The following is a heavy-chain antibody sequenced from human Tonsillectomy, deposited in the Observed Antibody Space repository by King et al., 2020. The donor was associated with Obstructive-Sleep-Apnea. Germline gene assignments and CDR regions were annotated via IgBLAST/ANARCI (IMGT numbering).Heavy chain of an antibody. Sequence: VQLQQWGAGLLKPSETLSLTCAVYGGSFSDYYWSWIRQPPGKGLEWIGEINHSGNTNYNPSLKSRVTISVDMSKSQFSLKLTSVTAADTAMYYCARGSGAADVNWFDPWGQGALVTVSS. V-gene: IGHV4-34*01. CDR1: GGSFSDYY. CDR3: ARGSGAADVNWFDP. J-gene: IGHJ5*02. D-gene: IGHD6-13*01. CDR2: INHSGNT.